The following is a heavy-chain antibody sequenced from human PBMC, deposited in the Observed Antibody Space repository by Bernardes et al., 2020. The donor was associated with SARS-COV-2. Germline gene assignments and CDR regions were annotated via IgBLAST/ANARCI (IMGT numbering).Heavy chain of an antibody. Sequence: SLRLSCAASVFTFTSYAMSWVRHAPGKGLEWVSSISSSSSYIYYADSVKGRFTISIDNAKNSLYLQMNSLRAEDTAVYYCARARVVVAATLGYWGQGTLVTVSS. J-gene: IGHJ4*02. CDR3: ARARVVVAATLGY. CDR1: VFTFTSYA. V-gene: IGHV3-21*01. D-gene: IGHD2-15*01. CDR2: ISSSSSYI.